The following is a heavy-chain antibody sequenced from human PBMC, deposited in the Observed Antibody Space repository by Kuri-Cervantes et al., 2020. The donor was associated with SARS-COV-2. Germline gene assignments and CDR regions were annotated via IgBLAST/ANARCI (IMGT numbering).Heavy chain of an antibody. V-gene: IGHV2-70*12. D-gene: IGHD1-26*01. CDR3: ARMPGLAGSYSYDY. CDR2: IEWNDDK. J-gene: IGHJ4*02. Sequence: SGPTLVKPTQTLTLTCSISGFSLNTRGMSVSWFRRPPGKALEWLARIEWNDDKYYSTSLKTKLSVSKDTSENQVALTLTNMDPLDSATYYCARMPGLAGSYSYDYWGQGTPVTVSS. CDR1: GFSLNTRGMS.